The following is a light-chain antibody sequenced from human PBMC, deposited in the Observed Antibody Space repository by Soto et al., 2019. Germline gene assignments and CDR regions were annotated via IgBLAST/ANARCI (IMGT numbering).Light chain of an antibody. CDR1: SSDVGSYNL. J-gene: IGLJ2*01. Sequence: QSALTQPASVSGSPGQSITISCTGTSSDVGSYNLVSWYQQHPGKAPKLMIYEGDKRPSGVSSRFSGSKSGNTASLTVSGLQAEDVADYYCCSYAGSTSFYVVFGGGTKLTVL. CDR2: EGD. CDR3: CSYAGSTSFYVV. V-gene: IGLV2-23*01.